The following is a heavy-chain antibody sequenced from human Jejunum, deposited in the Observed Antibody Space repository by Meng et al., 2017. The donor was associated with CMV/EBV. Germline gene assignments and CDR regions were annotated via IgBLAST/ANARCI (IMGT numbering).Heavy chain of an antibody. CDR1: GGSISSGTIY. CDR2: IYASGGT. J-gene: IGHJ6*02. CDR3: ARGDYHYGMDV. Sequence: QVQLQESGPGLVKPSQTLSPPCTVSGGSISSGTIYWSWIRQPAEKGLEWIGHIYASGGTTYNPSLKSRVTISIDTSRNQFSLTLSSVTAADTAVYYCARGDYHYGMDVWGQGTLVTVSS. V-gene: IGHV4-61*02.